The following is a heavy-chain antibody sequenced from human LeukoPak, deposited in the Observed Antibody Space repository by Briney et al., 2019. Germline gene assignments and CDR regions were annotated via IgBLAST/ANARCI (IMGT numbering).Heavy chain of an antibody. CDR3: AKSGVDPRGSGFWYFDL. D-gene: IGHD6-19*01. CDR1: GFTFSSYG. Sequence: PGGSLRLSCAASGFTFSSYGMHWVRQAPGKGLEWVAVISYDGSNKYYADSVKGRFTISRDNSKNTLYLQMNSLRAEDTAVYYCAKSGVDPRGSGFWYFDLWGRGTLVTVSS. CDR2: ISYDGSNK. J-gene: IGHJ2*01. V-gene: IGHV3-30*18.